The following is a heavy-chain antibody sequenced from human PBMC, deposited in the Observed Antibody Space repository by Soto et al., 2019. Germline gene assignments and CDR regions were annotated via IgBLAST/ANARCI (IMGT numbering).Heavy chain of an antibody. CDR3: ARGNGAPGAFDI. J-gene: IGHJ3*02. V-gene: IGHV3-7*01. Sequence: VQLVESGGGLVQPGGSLRLSCAASGFTFSSYWMSWVRQAPGKGLEWVANIKKDGSEKYYVDSVKGRFTISRDNAENSLYLQMNSLRADDTAVYYCARGNGAPGAFDIWGHGTMVTVSS. CDR1: GFTFSSYW. CDR2: IKKDGSEK. D-gene: IGHD3-10*01.